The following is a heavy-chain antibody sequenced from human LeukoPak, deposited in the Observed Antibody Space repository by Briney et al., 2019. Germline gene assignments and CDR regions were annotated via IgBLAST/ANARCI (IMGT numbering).Heavy chain of an antibody. CDR1: GGSISSGGYS. V-gene: IGHV4-30-2*01. CDR2: IYHSGST. Sequence: SQTLSLTCAVSGGSISSGGYSWSWIRQPPGKGLEWIGYIYHSGSTYYNPSLKSRVTISVDRSKNQFSLKLSSVTAADTAVYYCARGGNYDFWSGSIPRAFDYYYCGMDVWGQGTTVTVSS. J-gene: IGHJ6*02. CDR3: ARGGNYDFWSGSIPRAFDYYYCGMDV. D-gene: IGHD3-3*01.